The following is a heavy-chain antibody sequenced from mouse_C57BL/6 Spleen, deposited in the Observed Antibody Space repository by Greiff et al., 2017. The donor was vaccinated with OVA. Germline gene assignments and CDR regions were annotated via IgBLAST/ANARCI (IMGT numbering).Heavy chain of an antibody. Sequence: VHLVESGPGLVQPSQSLSITCTVSGFSLTSYGVHWVRQSPGKGLEWLGVIWSGGSTDYNAAFISRLSISKDNSKSQVFFKMNSLQADDTAIYYCASDYGHYAMDYWGQGTSVTVSS. J-gene: IGHJ4*01. CDR3: ASDYGHYAMDY. V-gene: IGHV2-2*01. D-gene: IGHD2-4*01. CDR2: IWSGGST. CDR1: GFSLTSYG.